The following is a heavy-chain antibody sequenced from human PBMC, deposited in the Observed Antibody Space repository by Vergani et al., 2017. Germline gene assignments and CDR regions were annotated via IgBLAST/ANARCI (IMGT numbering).Heavy chain of an antibody. CDR2: INPSGGHT. D-gene: IGHD3-9*01. J-gene: IGHJ4*02. Sequence: QVQVVQSGAEVKKSGASVKVSCKTSGYTFSNYYMHWVRQAPGQGLEWMGIINPSGGHTYYAQKFQGRVTMTRDTSTSTVYMVLCSLRSEDTAIYYCARGDYVILTGYQYWGQGTLVTVS. CDR1: GYTFSNYY. CDR3: ARGDYVILTGYQY. V-gene: IGHV1-46*03.